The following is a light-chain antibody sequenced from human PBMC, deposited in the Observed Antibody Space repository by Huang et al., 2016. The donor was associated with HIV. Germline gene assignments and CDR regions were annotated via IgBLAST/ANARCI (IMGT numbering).Light chain of an antibody. J-gene: IGKJ5*01. CDR1: QDISNS. V-gene: IGKV1-9*01. CDR2: GAS. CDR3: QQLHDYPVT. Sequence: IQLTQSPSSLSASVGDRIIIPCRASQDISNSLAWYQQTPGKSPKSLIFGASTLQSGVSSRFSGSASGTYFTRTINGLQPEDFATYYCQQLHDYPVTFGQGTRLDIE.